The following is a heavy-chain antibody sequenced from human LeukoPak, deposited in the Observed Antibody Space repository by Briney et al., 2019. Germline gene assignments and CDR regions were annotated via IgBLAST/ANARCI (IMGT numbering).Heavy chain of an antibody. CDR3: ARRCSGPTCYTDAYDI. Sequence: HTGGPLRLSCAASGFTFSRFSMNWVRQAPGKGLKGVSYISSSSGTIYYADSVKGRFTISRDNAKNSLYLQMNSLRAEDTAVYYCARRCSGPTCYTDAYDIWGQGTMVTVSS. V-gene: IGHV3-48*04. J-gene: IGHJ3*02. D-gene: IGHD2-2*02. CDR2: ISSSSGTI. CDR1: GFTFSRFS.